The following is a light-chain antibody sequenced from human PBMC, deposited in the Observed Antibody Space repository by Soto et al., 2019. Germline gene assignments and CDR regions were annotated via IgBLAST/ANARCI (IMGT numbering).Light chain of an antibody. J-gene: IGLJ1*01. Sequence: QSVLSQPASVSGSPGQSITISCTGTSSDVGGFEYVPWYQHQPGKAPKLIIYDVTKRPSGVSNRFSGSKSGNTASLTISGIQAEDEGDYYCGSITRSSTSVFGTGTKVTVL. CDR2: DVT. CDR1: SSDVGGFEY. V-gene: IGLV2-14*01. CDR3: GSITRSSTSV.